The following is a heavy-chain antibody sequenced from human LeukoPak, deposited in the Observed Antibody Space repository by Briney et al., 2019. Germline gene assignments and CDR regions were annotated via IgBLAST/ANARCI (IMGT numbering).Heavy chain of an antibody. J-gene: IGHJ4*02. V-gene: IGHV1-2*02. CDR2: INPNSGGT. Sequence: ASVTVSCKASGYTFTGYYMHWVRQAPGQGLEWMGWINPNSGGTNYAQKFQGRVTMTRDTSISTAYMELSRLRSDDTAVYYCARWDGYNYLVDYWGQGTLVTVSS. CDR1: GYTFTGYY. CDR3: ARWDGYNYLVDY. D-gene: IGHD5-24*01.